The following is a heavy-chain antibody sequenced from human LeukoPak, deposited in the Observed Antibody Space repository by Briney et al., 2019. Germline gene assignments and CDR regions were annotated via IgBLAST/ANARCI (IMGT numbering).Heavy chain of an antibody. Sequence: GGSLRLSCAASGFTFSSYAMSWVRQAPGKGLEWVSAISGSGGSTYYADSVKGRFTISRDNSKNTLFLQMNSLRVEDTAVYYCAKEGLWFGELHMDVWGKGTTVTISS. CDR2: ISGSGGST. D-gene: IGHD3-10*01. CDR3: AKEGLWFGELHMDV. J-gene: IGHJ6*03. CDR1: GFTFSSYA. V-gene: IGHV3-23*01.